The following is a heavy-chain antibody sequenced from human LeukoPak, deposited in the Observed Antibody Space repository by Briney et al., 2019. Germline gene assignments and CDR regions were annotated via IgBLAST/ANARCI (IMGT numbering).Heavy chain of an antibody. V-gene: IGHV3-21*01. CDR2: ISSSSSYI. J-gene: IGHJ4*02. CDR3: ARFVVSQPNLDY. Sequence: GGSLRLSCAASGFTFSSYSMNWVRQAPGKGLEWVSSISSSSSYIYYADSVKGRFTISRDNAKNSLYLQMNSLRAEDTAVYYCARFVVSQPNLDYWGQGTLVTVSS. CDR1: GFTFSSYS. D-gene: IGHD2-15*01.